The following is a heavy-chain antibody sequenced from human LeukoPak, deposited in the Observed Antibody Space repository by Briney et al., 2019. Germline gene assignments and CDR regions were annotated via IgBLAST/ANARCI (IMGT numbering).Heavy chain of an antibody. V-gene: IGHV4-38-2*02. D-gene: IGHD6-13*01. CDR2: IYYSGST. Sequence: TETLSLTCTVSGYSISSGYYWGWIRQPPGKGLEWIGSIYYSGSTYYNPSLKSRVTISVDTSKNQFSLKLSSVTAADTAVYYCARRIAAAGVGYFDYWGQGTLVTVSS. J-gene: IGHJ4*02. CDR3: ARRIAAAGVGYFDY. CDR1: GYSISSGYY.